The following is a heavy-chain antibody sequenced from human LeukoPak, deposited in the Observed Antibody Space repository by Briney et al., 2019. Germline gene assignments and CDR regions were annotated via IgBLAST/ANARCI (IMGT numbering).Heavy chain of an antibody. Sequence: ASVKVSCKASGYTFTSYDINWVRQATGQGLEWMGWMNPNSGNTGYAQKFQGRVTMTRNTSISTVYMELSSLRSEDTALYYCARGPTGYSSGWYGIRWGQGTLVTVSS. CDR2: MNPNSGNT. V-gene: IGHV1-8*01. J-gene: IGHJ4*02. CDR3: ARGPTGYSSGWYGIR. D-gene: IGHD6-19*01. CDR1: GYTFTSYD.